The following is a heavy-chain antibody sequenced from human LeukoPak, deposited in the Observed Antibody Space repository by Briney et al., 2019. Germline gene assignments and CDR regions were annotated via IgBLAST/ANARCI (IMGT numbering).Heavy chain of an antibody. CDR2: MNPNSGNT. J-gene: IGHJ4*02. CDR3: ARGREFDY. CDR1: GGTFSSYA. V-gene: IGHV1-8*02. Sequence: ASVKVSCKASGGTFSSYAFSWVRQATGQGLEWMGWMNPNSGNTGYAQKFQGRVTMTRNTSISTAYMELSSLRSEDTAVYYCARGREFDYWGQGTLVTVSS.